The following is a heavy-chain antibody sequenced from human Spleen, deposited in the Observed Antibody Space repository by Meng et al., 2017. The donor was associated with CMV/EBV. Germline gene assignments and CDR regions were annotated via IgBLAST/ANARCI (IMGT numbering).Heavy chain of an antibody. V-gene: IGHV1-2*02. J-gene: IGHJ4*02. CDR3: ARAYTSSDDFDY. Sequence: CQASGYTFTDYYIHWVRQAPGQGLEWMGCINPNDGGTKYAQIFQGRVTMTKDTSINTAYMDLNWLRSDDTAIFYCARAYTSSDDFDYWGQGTLVTVSS. CDR1: GYTFTDYY. CDR2: INPNDGGT. D-gene: IGHD6-6*01.